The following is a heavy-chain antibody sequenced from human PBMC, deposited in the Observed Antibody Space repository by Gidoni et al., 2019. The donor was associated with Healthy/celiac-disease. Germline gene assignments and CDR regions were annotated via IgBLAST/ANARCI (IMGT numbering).Heavy chain of an antibody. CDR3: ARSPSRIVVVVAATLYDY. D-gene: IGHD2-15*01. Sequence: EVQLVQSGAEVKKPGASLKISCTGSGYSFTSYWIGWVRQIPGKGLEWMGISYPGDSDTRYSPSFQGQVTISADKSISTAYLQWSSLKASDTAMYDCARSPSRIVVVVAATLYDYWGQGTLVTVSS. V-gene: IGHV5-51*01. CDR2: SYPGDSDT. J-gene: IGHJ4*02. CDR1: GYSFTSYW.